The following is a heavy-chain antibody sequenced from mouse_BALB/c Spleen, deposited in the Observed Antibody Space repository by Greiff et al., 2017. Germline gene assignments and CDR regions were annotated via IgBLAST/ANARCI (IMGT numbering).Heavy chain of an antibody. V-gene: IGHV1-69*02. CDR3: TREYSGSSLYFDS. D-gene: IGHD1-1*01. Sequence: QVQLQQPGAELVRPGASVKLSCKASGYTFTSYWINWVKQRPGQGLEWIGNIYPSDSYTNYNQKFKDKATLTVDKSSSTAYMQLSSPTSEDSAVYYCTREYSGSSLYFDSWGQGTTLTVSS. J-gene: IGHJ2*01. CDR1: GYTFTSYW. CDR2: IYPSDSYT.